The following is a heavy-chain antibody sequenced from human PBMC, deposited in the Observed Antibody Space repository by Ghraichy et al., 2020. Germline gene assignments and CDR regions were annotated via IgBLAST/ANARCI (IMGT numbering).Heavy chain of an antibody. Sequence: GESLNISCTASGFTFDDYTMPWVRQPPGKGLEWVSLITWDGGNKYYVDSVRGRFTISRDNGRNSLYLQMNNLRPEDPAFYYCAKEISYTVDALYFDSWGGGTLVTVSS. D-gene: IGHD1-1*01. J-gene: IGHJ4*02. CDR3: AKEISYTVDALYFDS. V-gene: IGHV3-43*01. CDR2: ITWDGGNK. CDR1: GFTFDDYT.